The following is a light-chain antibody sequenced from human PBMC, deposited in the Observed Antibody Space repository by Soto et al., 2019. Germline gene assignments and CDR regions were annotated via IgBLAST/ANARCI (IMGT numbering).Light chain of an antibody. V-gene: IGKV3-20*01. CDR1: QSVNSYY. Sequence: EMLMTQSPGTLSLSPGERATLSCRSIQSVNSYYLAWYHRKPGQAPRLLIYGASARATGIPDRFSGSGSGTDFTLTISRLEPEHFEVYYCHQYGNAPPTFVPGTKVDIK. CDR2: GAS. CDR3: HQYGNAPPT. J-gene: IGKJ3*01.